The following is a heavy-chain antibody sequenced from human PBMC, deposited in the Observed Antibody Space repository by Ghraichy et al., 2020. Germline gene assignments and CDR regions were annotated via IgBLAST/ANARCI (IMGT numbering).Heavy chain of an antibody. D-gene: IGHD2-2*01. J-gene: IGHJ3*02. CDR3: VIGSSESNCCDAFEI. CDR1: GFSFNNYA. CDR2: ISKSGTDT. V-gene: IGHV3-23*01. Sequence: LSLTCSASGFSFNNYAMNWVRQAPGKGLEWASGISKSGTDTYYADSVKGRFTISRDNSKNTVDLQINTLRAGDTAIYYCVIGSSESNCCDAFEIWGQGTMVTVSS.